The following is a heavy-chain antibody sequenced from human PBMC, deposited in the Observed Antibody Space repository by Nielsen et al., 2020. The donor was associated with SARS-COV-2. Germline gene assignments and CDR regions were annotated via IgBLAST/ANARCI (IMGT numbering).Heavy chain of an antibody. CDR2: INWNGGST. V-gene: IGHV3-20*04. CDR1: GSTFGDYG. J-gene: IGHJ6*02. CDR3: AKDRVVGSRDLYGMDV. Sequence: GGSLRLSCAASGSTFGDYGMSWVRQAPGKGLEWVSGINWNGGSTGYAGSVKGRFTISRDNAKNSLYLQMNSLRAEDTALYYCAKDRVVGSRDLYGMDVWGQGTTVTVSS. D-gene: IGHD3-16*02.